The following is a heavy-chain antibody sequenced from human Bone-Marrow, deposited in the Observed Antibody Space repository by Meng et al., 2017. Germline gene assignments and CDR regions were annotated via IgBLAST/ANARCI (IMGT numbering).Heavy chain of an antibody. V-gene: IGHV3-74*01. J-gene: IGHJ3*02. CDR1: GFTFSSYW. D-gene: IGHD2-2*01. CDR2: INSDGSST. Sequence: GESLKISCAASGFTFSSYWMHWVRQAPGKGLVWVSRINSDGSSTSYADSVKGRFTISRDNAKNTLYLQMNSLRAEDTAVYYCARWVQYCSSTSCYAEGNAFDIWGQGTMVTV. CDR3: ARWVQYCSSTSCYAEGNAFDI.